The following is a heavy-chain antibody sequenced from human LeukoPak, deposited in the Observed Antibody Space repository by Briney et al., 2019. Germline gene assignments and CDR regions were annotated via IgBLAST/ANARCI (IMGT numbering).Heavy chain of an antibody. CDR3: AKDWGYGSGTYWDY. CDR2: ISTSGGST. Sequence: GGSLRLSCAASGFTFSTYVMSWVRQAPGRGLEWVSGISTSGGSTYSADSVKGRFTISRDNSKNTLYLQMNSLRAEDTAVYYCAKDWGYGSGTYWDYWGQGTLVTVSS. J-gene: IGHJ4*02. D-gene: IGHD3-10*01. CDR1: GFTFSTYV. V-gene: IGHV3-23*01.